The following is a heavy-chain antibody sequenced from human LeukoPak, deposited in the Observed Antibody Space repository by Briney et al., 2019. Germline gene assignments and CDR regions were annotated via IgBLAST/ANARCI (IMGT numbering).Heavy chain of an antibody. Sequence: ASVKVSCKASGYTFTGYYMHWVRQAPGQGLERMGRINPNSGGTNYAQKFQGRVTMTRDTSISTAYMELSRLRSDDTAVYYCARVPDYYDSSGSRKGYAFDIWGQGTMVTVSS. CDR3: ARVPDYYDSSGSRKGYAFDI. J-gene: IGHJ3*02. CDR1: GYTFTGYY. V-gene: IGHV1-2*06. D-gene: IGHD3-22*01. CDR2: INPNSGGT.